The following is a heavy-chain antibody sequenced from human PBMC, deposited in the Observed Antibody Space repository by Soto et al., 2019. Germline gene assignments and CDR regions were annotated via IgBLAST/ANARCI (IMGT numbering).Heavy chain of an antibody. J-gene: IGHJ4*02. CDR3: ARNKWGIDY. D-gene: IGHD7-27*01. Sequence: EVQLVESGGGLVQPGGSLRLSCAASGFTFSNHWMHWVRQVPGKGLVWVSRINYDGSDTSHADSVEGRFTISRDNAKNTLYLQMNSLSAEDTAVYYCARNKWGIDYWGQGTLVTVSS. CDR2: INYDGSDT. V-gene: IGHV3-74*01. CDR1: GFTFSNHW.